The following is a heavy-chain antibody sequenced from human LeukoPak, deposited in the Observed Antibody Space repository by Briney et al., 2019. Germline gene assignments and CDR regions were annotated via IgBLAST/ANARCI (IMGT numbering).Heavy chain of an antibody. CDR2: IYYSGST. CDR1: RGSTSSYY. J-gene: IGHJ4*02. Sequence: SETLSLTSPVSRGSTSSYYWSWIRPPPGKGLEWIGYIYYSGSTNYNPSLKCRVTISLDTSKNQFSLKLSSVTAADPAVSYFARDSVATGDFDYWGEGPQLPVFS. V-gene: IGHV4-59*01. CDR3: ARDSVATGDFDY. D-gene: IGHD7-27*01.